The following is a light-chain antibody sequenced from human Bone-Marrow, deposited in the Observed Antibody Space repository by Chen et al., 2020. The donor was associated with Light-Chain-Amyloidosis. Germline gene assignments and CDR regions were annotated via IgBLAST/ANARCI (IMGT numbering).Light chain of an antibody. V-gene: IGKV3-20*01. CDR2: GSS. CDR3: QQYGTSPLT. J-gene: IGKJ4*01. CDR1: HTISSNY. Sequence: EIVLTQSPGTLSLSPGEGANLPCRASHTISSNYLTWYQQKFGQAPRLLIYGSSSRATGIPDRFTGSGSGTDFTLTINRLEPEDFAMYYCQQYGTSPLTFGGGTKVEIK.